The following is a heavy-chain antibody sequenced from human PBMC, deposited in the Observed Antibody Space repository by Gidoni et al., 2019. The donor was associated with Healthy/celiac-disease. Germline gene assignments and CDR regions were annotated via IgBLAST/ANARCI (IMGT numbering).Heavy chain of an antibody. V-gene: IGHV4-39*02. CDR1: GASISSRIYY. D-gene: IGHD3-10*01. J-gene: IGHJ4*02. Sequence: QLQLQESGPGLVTPAETLSLTCSVSGASISSRIYYWAWIRQPPGKRLECIGSVSFGGNTYYNPSLKSRVTISLDTSKNQFSLKLTSVTAADTAVYYCAREISAGSVYFDYWGQGTLVTVSS. CDR2: VSFGGNT. CDR3: AREISAGSVYFDY.